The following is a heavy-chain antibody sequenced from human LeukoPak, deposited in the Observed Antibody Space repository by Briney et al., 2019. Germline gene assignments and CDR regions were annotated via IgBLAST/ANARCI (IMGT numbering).Heavy chain of an antibody. CDR3: ARDGMVATFDY. CDR1: GFTFSTYT. CDR2: ISSSSSYI. V-gene: IGHV3-21*01. J-gene: IGHJ4*02. D-gene: IGHD5-12*01. Sequence: GGSLRLSCAASGFTFSTYTMNWVRQAPGKGLEWVSSISSSSSYIYYSDSVKGRFTISRDNAKNSLYLQMNSLRAEDTAIYYCARDGMVATFDYWGQGTLVTVSS.